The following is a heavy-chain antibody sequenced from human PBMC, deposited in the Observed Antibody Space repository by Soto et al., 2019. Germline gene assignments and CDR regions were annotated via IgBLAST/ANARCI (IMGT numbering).Heavy chain of an antibody. CDR1: AFSLSTGGVG. D-gene: IGHD2-21*02. V-gene: IGHV2-5*02. CDR3: IQSRCGGDCLQSYASYYYYGMDV. J-gene: IGHJ6*02. Sequence: QITLKESGPTLVKPTQTLTLTCTFSAFSLSTGGVGVGWIHQPPGKALEWLALIYWDDDKRYSPSLRSRLTITKDTSKNLVVLTMSNMYPVDTATYFCIQSRCGGDCLQSYASYYYYGMDVWGQGTTVTVSS. CDR2: IYWDDDK.